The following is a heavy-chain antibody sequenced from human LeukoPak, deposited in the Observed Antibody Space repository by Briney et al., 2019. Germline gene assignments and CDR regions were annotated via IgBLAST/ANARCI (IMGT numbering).Heavy chain of an antibody. V-gene: IGHV1-18*01. Sequence: VASVKVSCKGSGYTVITYCISWVRQPPGQGLEWMGWISAYNGNTNYAQKFQGRVTMTTDTSTSTAYMELRSLRSDATAVYYCARESRARGREFDYWGQGTLVTVSS. CDR3: ARESRARGREFDY. D-gene: IGHD3-16*01. CDR2: ISAYNGNT. CDR1: GYTVITYC. J-gene: IGHJ4*02.